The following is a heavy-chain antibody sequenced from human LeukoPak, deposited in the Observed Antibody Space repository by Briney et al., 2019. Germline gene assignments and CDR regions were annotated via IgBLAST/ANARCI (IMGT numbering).Heavy chain of an antibody. J-gene: IGHJ3*02. CDR3: ARKFRVGAAFDI. CDR1: GFTFTSYD. D-gene: IGHD3-10*01. Sequence: APVKVSCKASGFTFTSYDINWVRQATGQGLEWMGWMNPNSGNTGYAQKFQGRVTITRNTSISTAYMELSSLRSEVTAVYYCARKFRVGAAFDIWGQGTVVTVSS. CDR2: MNPNSGNT. V-gene: IGHV1-8*03.